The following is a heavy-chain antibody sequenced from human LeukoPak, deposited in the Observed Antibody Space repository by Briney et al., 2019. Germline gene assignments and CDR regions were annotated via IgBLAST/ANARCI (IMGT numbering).Heavy chain of an antibody. CDR3: ARNLGQTWGTVTTDLWYFDH. D-gene: IGHD4-11*01. CDR1: GASITTTNYY. CDR2: ISSSGNA. J-gene: IGHJ4*02. Sequence: SETLSLTCTVSGASITTTNYYWGWIRQPPGKGLEWIGSISSSGNAYYNPSLRSRLSISMDASKNQFSLKVRSVTAADTAVYYCARNLGQTWGTVTTDLWYFDHWGQGTLVPVSS. V-gene: IGHV4-39*01.